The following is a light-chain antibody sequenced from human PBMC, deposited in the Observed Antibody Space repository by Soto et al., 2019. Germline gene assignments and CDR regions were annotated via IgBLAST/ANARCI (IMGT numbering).Light chain of an antibody. V-gene: IGKV1-39*01. J-gene: IGKJ5*01. CDR2: AAS. CDR1: ESISRH. Sequence: DIPMTQSPSSLSASVGDRVTITCRASESISRHLNWYQQKPGKAPKLLIYAASSLQNGVPSRFSGSGSGTDFTLTISNLLPEDFATYYCQQSYSTLSITFGQGTRLEIK. CDR3: QQSYSTLSIT.